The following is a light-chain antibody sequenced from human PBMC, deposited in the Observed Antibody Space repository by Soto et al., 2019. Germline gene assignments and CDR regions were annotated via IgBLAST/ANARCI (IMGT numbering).Light chain of an antibody. CDR3: QQYNDWPPWT. CDR1: H. Sequence: TQSPSELSASVGGRVTISCQASHLVWYQQKPGQAPRLVLYGASTRVTGIPARFSGSGSGTEFTLTISSVQSEDFAVYYCQQYNDWPPWTFGQGTKVDIK. V-gene: IGKV3D-15*01. CDR2: GAS. J-gene: IGKJ1*01.